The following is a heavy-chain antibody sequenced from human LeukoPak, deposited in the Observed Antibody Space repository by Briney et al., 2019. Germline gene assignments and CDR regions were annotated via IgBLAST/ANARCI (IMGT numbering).Heavy chain of an antibody. Sequence: PSETLSLTCTVSGGSISSYYWSWIRQPPGKGLEWIGYIYYSGSTNYNPSLKSRVTISVDTSKNQFSLKLSSVTAADTAVYYCARATDYYDSSGYYFYDAFDIWGQGTMVTVSS. J-gene: IGHJ3*02. CDR2: IYYSGST. D-gene: IGHD3-22*01. CDR1: GGSISSYY. CDR3: ARATDYYDSSGYYFYDAFDI. V-gene: IGHV4-59*01.